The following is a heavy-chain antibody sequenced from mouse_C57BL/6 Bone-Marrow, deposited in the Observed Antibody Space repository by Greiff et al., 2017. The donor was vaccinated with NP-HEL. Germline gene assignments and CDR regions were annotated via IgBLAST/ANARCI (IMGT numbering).Heavy chain of an antibody. CDR2: IHPNSGST. CDR1: GYTFTSYW. CDR3: ARGLLWLRRRDYYAMDY. Sequence: QVQLKQPGAELVKPGASVKLSCKASGYTFTSYWMHWVKQRPGQGLAWIGMIHPNSGSTNYTEKFKSKATMTVDKSSSTAYMQRSSLTSEDSSVYYCARGLLWLRRRDYYAMDYWGQGTSVTVSS. J-gene: IGHJ4*01. D-gene: IGHD2-2*01. V-gene: IGHV1-64*01.